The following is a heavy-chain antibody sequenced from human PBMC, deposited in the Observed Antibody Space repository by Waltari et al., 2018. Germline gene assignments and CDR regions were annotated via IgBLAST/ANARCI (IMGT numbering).Heavy chain of an antibody. D-gene: IGHD3-22*01. CDR1: GFTFSSYS. V-gene: IGHV3-21*01. J-gene: IGHJ3*02. CDR2: ISSSSSYI. Sequence: EVQLVESGGGLVKPGGSLRLSCAASGFTFSSYSMNWVRQAPGTGLDWVSSISSSSSYIYYADSVKGRFTISRDNAKNALYLQMNSLRAEDTAVYYCAANYYDSSGYPNPEAAFDIWGQGTMVTVSS. CDR3: AANYYDSSGYPNPEAAFDI.